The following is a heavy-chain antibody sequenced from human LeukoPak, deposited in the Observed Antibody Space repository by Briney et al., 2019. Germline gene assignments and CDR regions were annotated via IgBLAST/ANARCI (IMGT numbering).Heavy chain of an antibody. CDR1: GGSISSYY. CDR3: ARDRGRIEWNRVAFDI. CDR2: IYYSGST. J-gene: IGHJ3*02. V-gene: IGHV4-59*01. Sequence: SETLSLTCTVSGGSISSYYWSWIRQPPGKGLEWIGYIYYSGSTNYNPSLKSRVTISVDTSKNQFSLKLSSVTAADTAVYCCARDRGRIEWNRVAFDIWGQGTMVTVSS. D-gene: IGHD3-3*01.